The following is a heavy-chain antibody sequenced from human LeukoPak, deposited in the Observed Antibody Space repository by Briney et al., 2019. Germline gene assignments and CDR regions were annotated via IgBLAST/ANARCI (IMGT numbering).Heavy chain of an antibody. V-gene: IGHV3-21*01. CDR2: ISSSSSYI. D-gene: IGHD3-16*01. J-gene: IGHJ4*02. CDR1: GFTFTNYA. Sequence: AGGSLRLSCAASGFTFTNYAMTWVRQAPGKGLEWVSSISSSSSYIYYADSVKGRFTISRDNAKNSLYLQMNSLRAEDTAVYYCARDSLRDYHFDYWGQGTLVTVSS. CDR3: ARDSLRDYHFDY.